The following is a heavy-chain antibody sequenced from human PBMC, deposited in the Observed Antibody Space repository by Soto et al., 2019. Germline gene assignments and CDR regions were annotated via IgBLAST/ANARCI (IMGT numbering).Heavy chain of an antibody. D-gene: IGHD1-26*01. CDR3: APEGWGSYPSGYFQH. J-gene: IGHJ1*01. Sequence: QVQLVQSGAEVKKPGASVKVSCKASGYTFTSYYMHWVRQAPGQGLEWMGIINPSGGRTSYAQKFQGRVTMTRDTSTSTGYMELSSLRSEDTAVYYCAPEGWGSYPSGYFQHWGQGTLVTVSS. CDR1: GYTFTSYY. V-gene: IGHV1-46*01. CDR2: INPSGGRT.